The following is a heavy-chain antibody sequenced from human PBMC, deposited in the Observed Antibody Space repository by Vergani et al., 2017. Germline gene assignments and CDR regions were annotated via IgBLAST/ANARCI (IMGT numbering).Heavy chain of an antibody. J-gene: IGHJ4*02. D-gene: IGHD5-24*01. Sequence: QVQLVQSGAEVKLPGSSVKVSCRTSGGAFSRYAVNWVRQAPGQGLEWMGNIIPIFGTTNYAQKFHGRVTITADESTSTAYLELSTLRSDDTAVFYCARDRQMATSQLKFDYWGQGILVTVSS. CDR1: GGAFSRYA. CDR2: IIPIFGTT. V-gene: IGHV1-69*18. CDR3: ARDRQMATSQLKFDY.